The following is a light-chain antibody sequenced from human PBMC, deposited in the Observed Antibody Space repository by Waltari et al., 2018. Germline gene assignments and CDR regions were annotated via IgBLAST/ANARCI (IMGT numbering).Light chain of an antibody. Sequence: DIVMTQSPASLAVSLGERATINCKSSQILLHNPNHNYYLAWYQQKPGQPPKVLIYWAATRESGVPDRFSGSGSGTDFTLTISSLQAEDVAVYYCQQYDSPPWTFGQGTKVEI. CDR2: WAA. CDR3: QQYDSPPWT. V-gene: IGKV4-1*01. J-gene: IGKJ1*01. CDR1: QILLHNPNHNYY.